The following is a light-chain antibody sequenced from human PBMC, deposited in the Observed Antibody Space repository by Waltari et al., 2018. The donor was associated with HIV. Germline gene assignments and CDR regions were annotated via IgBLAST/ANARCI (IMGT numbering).Light chain of an antibody. V-gene: IGLV2-23*02. CDR2: EVS. Sequence: QSALTQRASVSGSPGQSITISCTGTSSDVGSYNLVSWYQQHPGKAPKLMIYEVSKRPSGVSNRFSGSKSGNTASLTISGLQAEDEADYYCCSYAGSSTLVFGGGTKLTVL. J-gene: IGLJ3*02. CDR3: CSYAGSSTLV. CDR1: SSDVGSYNL.